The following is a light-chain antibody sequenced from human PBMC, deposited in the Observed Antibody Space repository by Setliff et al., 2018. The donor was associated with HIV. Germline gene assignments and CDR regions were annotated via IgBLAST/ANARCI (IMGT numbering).Light chain of an antibody. Sequence: NFMLTQPHSVSESPGKTVTISCTRSSGSIASNYVQWYQQRPGSSPTTVIYEDNQRPSGVPDRFSGSIDSSSNSASPTISGLKTEAEAAYYCQSYDSSNQEVFRTGTKVTVL. CDR2: EDN. V-gene: IGLV6-57*01. CDR3: QSYDSSNQEV. J-gene: IGLJ1*01. CDR1: SGSIASNY.